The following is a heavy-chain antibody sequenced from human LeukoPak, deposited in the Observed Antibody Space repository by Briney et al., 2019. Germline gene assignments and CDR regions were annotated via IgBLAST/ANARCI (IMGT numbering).Heavy chain of an antibody. CDR2: IVVGSGNT. V-gene: IGHV1-58*01. D-gene: IGHD6-13*01. Sequence: SVKVSCKASGFTFTSSAVQWVRQARGQRLEWIGWIVVGSGNTNYAQKFQERVTITRDMSTSTAYMELSSLRSEDTAVYYCAAGPQGQQLVYWFDPWGQGTLVTVSP. J-gene: IGHJ5*02. CDR1: GFTFTSSA. CDR3: AAGPQGQQLVYWFDP.